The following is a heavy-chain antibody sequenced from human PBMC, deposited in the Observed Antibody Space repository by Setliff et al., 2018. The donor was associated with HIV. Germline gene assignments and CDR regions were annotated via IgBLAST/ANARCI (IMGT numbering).Heavy chain of an antibody. J-gene: IGHJ3*02. CDR3: ARPLTTSYNFWGDAFAI. CDR1: GGSISSHF. CDR2: IYTGGNA. V-gene: IGHV4-4*07. D-gene: IGHD3-3*01. Sequence: PSETPSLTCTVSGGSISSHFWSWIRQPAGKGLEWIGHIYTGGNANYNPSLQSRVTISLDTSKNQFSLKLTSVTAADTAVYFCARPLTTSYNFWGDAFAIWGPGKMVTVSS.